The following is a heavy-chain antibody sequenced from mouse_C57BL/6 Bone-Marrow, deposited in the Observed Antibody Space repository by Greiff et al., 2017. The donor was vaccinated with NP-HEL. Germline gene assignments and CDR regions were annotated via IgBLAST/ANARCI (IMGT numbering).Heavy chain of an antibody. CDR1: GYAFSSSW. CDR3: ARSSYGKRGPFDY. V-gene: IGHV1-82*01. CDR2: IYPGDGDT. Sequence: QVQLKESGPELVKPGASVKISCKASGYAFSSSWMNWVKQRPGKGLEWIGRIYPGDGDTNYNGKFKGKATLTADKSSSTAYMQLSSLTSEDSAVYFCARSSYGKRGPFDYWGQGTTLTVSS. J-gene: IGHJ2*01. D-gene: IGHD1-1*01.